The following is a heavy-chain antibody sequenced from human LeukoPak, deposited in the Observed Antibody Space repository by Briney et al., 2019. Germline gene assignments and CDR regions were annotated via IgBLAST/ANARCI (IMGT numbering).Heavy chain of an antibody. CDR2: IYSSGST. Sequence: GGSLRRYCAASGFTVSSNYMNWVRQAPGKGLVWVSIIYSSGSTYYADSVKGRFTISRDNAKNTLYLQMSGLRVEDTAVYHCASDSPYYGMDVWGQGTTVTVSS. CDR3: ASDSPYYGMDV. CDR1: GFTVSSNY. J-gene: IGHJ6*02. V-gene: IGHV3-53*01.